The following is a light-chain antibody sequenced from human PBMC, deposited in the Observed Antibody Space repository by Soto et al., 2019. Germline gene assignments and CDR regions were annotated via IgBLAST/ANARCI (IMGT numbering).Light chain of an antibody. CDR1: QSFRGL. CDR3: HQRQSWPRT. V-gene: IGKV3-11*01. J-gene: IGKJ1*01. CDR2: GAS. Sequence: EVVPTQSPVTLSLSPGERATLSCRASQSFRGLLAWYQQKPGQAPRLLIYGASSRAIGIPDRFSGSGTGTDFTLTISDVQPEDFAVYYCHQRQSWPRTFGQGTKVDIK.